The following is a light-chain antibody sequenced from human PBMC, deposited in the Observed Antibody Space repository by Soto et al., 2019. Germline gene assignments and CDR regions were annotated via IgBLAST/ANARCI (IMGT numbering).Light chain of an antibody. J-gene: IGKJ1*01. V-gene: IGKV1-39*01. CDR2: ATS. CDR1: QSIAGY. CDR3: QQSHSTPRT. Sequence: DIQMTQSPSSLSASVGDRVTITCRASQSIAGYLNWYQQKPGEAPKLLIYATSPLQSGVPSRFSGSGSGADYTLTISSLQPEDFATYSCQQSHSTPRTFGQGTKVDIK.